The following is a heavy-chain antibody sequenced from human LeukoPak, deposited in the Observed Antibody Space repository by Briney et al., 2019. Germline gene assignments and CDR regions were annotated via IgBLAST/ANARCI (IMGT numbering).Heavy chain of an antibody. V-gene: IGHV1-8*01. CDR2: MNPNSGNT. D-gene: IGHD6-13*01. J-gene: IGHJ6*02. Sequence: ASVKVSCKASGFTFTSYDINWVRQATGQGLEWMGWMNPNSGNTGYAQKFHGRATMTRNTSISTAYMELSSLRSEDTAVYYCARGYSSSWYSISDPYYYYGMDVWGQGTTVTVSS. CDR3: ARGYSSSWYSISDPYYYYGMDV. CDR1: GFTFTSYD.